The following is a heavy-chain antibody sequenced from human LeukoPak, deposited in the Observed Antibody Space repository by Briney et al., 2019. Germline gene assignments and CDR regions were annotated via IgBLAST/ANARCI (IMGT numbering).Heavy chain of an antibody. J-gene: IGHJ4*02. CDR2: IYYSGST. CDR3: ARQAARAGRGDY. CDR1: GGSISSGDYY. D-gene: IGHD6-6*01. V-gene: IGHV4-30-4*01. Sequence: SETLSLTCTVSGGSISSGDYYWSWIRQPPGKGLEWIGYIYYSGSTYYNPSLKSRVTISVDTSKNQFSLKLSSVTAADTAVYYCARQAARAGRGDYWGQGTLVTVSS.